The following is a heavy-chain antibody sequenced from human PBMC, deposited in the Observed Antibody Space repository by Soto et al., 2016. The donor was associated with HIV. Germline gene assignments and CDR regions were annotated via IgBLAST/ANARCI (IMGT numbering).Heavy chain of an antibody. J-gene: IGHJ6*02. Sequence: EVQLLESGGGLVQPGGSLRLSCAASGFTFSSYAMSWVRQAPGKGLEWVSAISGSGGSTYYADSVKGRFTISRDNSKNTLYLQMNSLRAEDTAVYYCAEIAVAGTYYYYGMDVWGQGTTVTVSS. CDR2: ISGSGGST. CDR3: AEIAVAGTYYYYGMDV. D-gene: IGHD6-19*01. V-gene: IGHV3-23*01. CDR1: GFTFSSYA.